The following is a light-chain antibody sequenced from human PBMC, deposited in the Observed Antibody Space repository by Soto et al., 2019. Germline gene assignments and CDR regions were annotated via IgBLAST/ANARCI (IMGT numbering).Light chain of an antibody. CDR1: QSVSSY. Sequence: VLTQSPATLSLSPGERATLSCRASQSVSSYLNWYQQKPGQAPRLLIYDASNRATGIPARFSGRGSGTDFTLTISSLEPEDFAVYFCQQRKTFGGGTKVDIK. CDR2: DAS. J-gene: IGKJ4*01. CDR3: QQRKT. V-gene: IGKV3-11*01.